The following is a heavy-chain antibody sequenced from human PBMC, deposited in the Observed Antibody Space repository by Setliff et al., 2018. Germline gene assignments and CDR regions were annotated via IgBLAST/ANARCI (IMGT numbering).Heavy chain of an antibody. CDR2: LHTSGST. CDR3: VRESRSTWYRRDF. CDR1: GGSISSGSYY. Sequence: SETLSLTCAVSGGSISSGSYYWSWIRQPAGKGLEWVGRLHTSGSTNYNPSLKSRVTISVDTSKNQFSLKVTSVTAADTAVYYCVRESRSTWYRRDFWGQGTLVTVSS. V-gene: IGHV4-61*02. D-gene: IGHD6-13*01. J-gene: IGHJ4*02.